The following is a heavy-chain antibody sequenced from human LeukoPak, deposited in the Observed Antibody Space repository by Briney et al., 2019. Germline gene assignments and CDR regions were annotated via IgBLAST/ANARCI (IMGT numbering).Heavy chain of an antibody. V-gene: IGHV1-69*13. J-gene: IGHJ4*02. Sequence: GASVKVSCKASGYTFTSYAMHWVRQAPGQRLEWMGGIIPIFGTANYAQKFQGRVTITADESTSTAYMELSSLRSEDTAVYYCARDLRDIAGAFDYWGQGTLVTVSS. D-gene: IGHD6-13*01. CDR1: GYTFTSYA. CDR2: IIPIFGTA. CDR3: ARDLRDIAGAFDY.